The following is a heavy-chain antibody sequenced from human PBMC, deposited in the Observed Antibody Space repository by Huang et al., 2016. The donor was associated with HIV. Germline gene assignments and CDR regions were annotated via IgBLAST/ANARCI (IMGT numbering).Heavy chain of an antibody. V-gene: IGHV3-74*01. D-gene: IGHD3-22*01. Sequence: EVQLVESGGGLVQPGGSLRLSCAASGFSISSYWMHWVRQAPGKGVLWVSCINSEGSSTSYADSGKGRFTISRDNAKNTLYLQMNSLRAEDTAVYYCARDPRIQSWLNFFDYWGQGTLVSVSS. CDR2: INSEGSST. CDR3: ARDPRIQSWLNFFDY. J-gene: IGHJ4*02. CDR1: GFSISSYW.